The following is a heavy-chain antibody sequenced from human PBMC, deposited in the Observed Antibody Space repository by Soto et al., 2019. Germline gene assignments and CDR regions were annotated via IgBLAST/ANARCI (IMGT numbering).Heavy chain of an antibody. CDR1: GGTFSSYP. D-gene: IGHD2-15*01. CDR3: ARTYCSGGSCSGQTSYYYGMDV. CDR2: IIPILGIA. J-gene: IGHJ6*02. Sequence: QVQLVQSGAEVKKPGSSVKVSCKASGGTFSSYPISWVRQAPGQGLEWMGRIIPILGIAKYAQKFQGRVTITADKSTSTAYMELSSLRSEDTAVYYCARTYCSGGSCSGQTSYYYGMDVWGQGTTVTVSS. V-gene: IGHV1-69*02.